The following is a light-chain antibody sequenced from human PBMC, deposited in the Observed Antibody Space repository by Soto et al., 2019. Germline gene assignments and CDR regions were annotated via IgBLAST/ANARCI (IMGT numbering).Light chain of an antibody. CDR2: GAS. J-gene: IGKJ5*01. CDR1: QSVSSN. V-gene: IGKV3-15*01. Sequence: EIVMTQSPATLSVSPGERATLSCRASQSVSSNLAWYQQKPGQAPRLLIYGASTRATGIPARFSGSGSGTEFTLPISSLQSEDFAVYYCQHYAAAPITFGQGTRLDI. CDR3: QHYAAAPIT.